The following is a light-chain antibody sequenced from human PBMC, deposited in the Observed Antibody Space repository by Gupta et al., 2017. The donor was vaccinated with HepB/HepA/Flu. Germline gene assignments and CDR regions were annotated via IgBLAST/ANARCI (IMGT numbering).Light chain of an antibody. CDR2: GVT. CDR1: GSDVVRFNF. Sequence: HSALTQPRSVSGSPGQSVTISCTGTGSDVVRFNFVSWYQKHPGKAPQLMIYGVTERPSGVPDRFSGSKSGNTASLTISGLQAEDEAHYYCCSYADSPYVFGTGTKVTGL. J-gene: IGLJ1*01. CDR3: CSYADSPYV. V-gene: IGLV2-11*01.